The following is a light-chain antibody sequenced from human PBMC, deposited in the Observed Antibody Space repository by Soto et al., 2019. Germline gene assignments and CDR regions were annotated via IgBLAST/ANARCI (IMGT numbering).Light chain of an antibody. J-gene: IGLJ3*02. Sequence: QSVLTQPRSVSGSPGQSVTISCIGTSSDVGGYNCVSWFQQHPGKAPKLMIYDVNKRPSGVPDRFSGSRSGNAASLIISGLQPDYEADYYCCSYACGGILVVFGGGTQLTVL. CDR3: CSYACGGILVV. V-gene: IGLV2-11*01. CDR2: DVN. CDR1: SSDVGGYNC.